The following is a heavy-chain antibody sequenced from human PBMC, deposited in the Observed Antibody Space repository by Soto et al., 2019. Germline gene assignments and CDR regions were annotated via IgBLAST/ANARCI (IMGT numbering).Heavy chain of an antibody. V-gene: IGHV4-59*01. CDR1: GGSISSYY. D-gene: IGHD3-22*01. CDR2: IYYSGST. Sequence: SETLSLTCTVPGGSISSYYWSWIRQPPGKGLEWIGYIYYSGSTNYNPSLKSRVTISVDTSKNQFSLKLSSVTAADTAVYYCARGDYYDSSGYYYYWGQGTLVTVSS. J-gene: IGHJ4*02. CDR3: ARGDYYDSSGYYYY.